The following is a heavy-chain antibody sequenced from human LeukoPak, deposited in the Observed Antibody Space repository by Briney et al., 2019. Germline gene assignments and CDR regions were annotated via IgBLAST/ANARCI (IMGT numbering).Heavy chain of an antibody. D-gene: IGHD6-19*01. CDR3: ARDVAGYSSGWYGVDAFDI. J-gene: IGHJ3*02. V-gene: IGHV3-21*01. CDR2: ISSSSYI. CDR1: GFTFSSYS. Sequence: PGGSLRLSCAASGFTFSSYSMNWVRQAPGKGLEWVSSISSSSYIYYADSVKGRFTISRDNAKNSLYLQMNSLRAEDTAVYYCARDVAGYSSGWYGVDAFDIWGQGTMVTVFS.